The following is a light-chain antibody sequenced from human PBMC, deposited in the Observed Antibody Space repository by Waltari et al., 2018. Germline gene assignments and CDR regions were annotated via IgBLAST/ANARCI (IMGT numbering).Light chain of an antibody. J-gene: IGKJ4*01. CDR1: ESVKSN. CDR2: KAS. Sequence: DIQMTQSPPTLSASVENRSPFSCRARESVKSNLAWYRQKPGKAPDVLIHKASRLESGVPSRFSGSGCGTEFTPTISSLQPDDVAIYYCQQYNIDNVTFGGGTKVEIK. CDR3: QQYNIDNVT. V-gene: IGKV1-5*03.